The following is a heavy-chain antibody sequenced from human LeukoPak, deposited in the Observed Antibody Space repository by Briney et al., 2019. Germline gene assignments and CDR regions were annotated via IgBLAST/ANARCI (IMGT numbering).Heavy chain of an antibody. CDR3: ARDRPDCSSTSCYISYHYYGMDV. J-gene: IGHJ6*02. V-gene: IGHV4-4*07. Sequence: SETLSLTCTVSGGSISSYYWSWIRQPARKGLEWIGRIEASGSTNYNPSLKSRVTMSVDTSKNQFSLKLKSVTAADTAVYYCARDRPDCSSTSCYISYHYYGMDVWGQGTTVTVSS. D-gene: IGHD2-2*02. CDR2: IEASGST. CDR1: GGSISSYY.